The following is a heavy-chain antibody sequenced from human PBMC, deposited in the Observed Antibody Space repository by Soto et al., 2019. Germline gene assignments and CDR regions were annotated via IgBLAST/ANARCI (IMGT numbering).Heavy chain of an antibody. J-gene: IGHJ5*02. CDR2: IIPVFGSP. Sequence: VQLVQSGAEVKKPGSSVRVSCEPSGDTFTSHTVNWLRQAPGQGLEWMGGIIPVFGSPNYAEKFQGRLTITADTSTNTAYMELRRLTSEDTAVYFCARDITGTNNWFDPWGQGTLVTVSS. V-gene: IGHV1-69*06. D-gene: IGHD1-7*01. CDR3: ARDITGTNNWFDP. CDR1: GDTFTSHT.